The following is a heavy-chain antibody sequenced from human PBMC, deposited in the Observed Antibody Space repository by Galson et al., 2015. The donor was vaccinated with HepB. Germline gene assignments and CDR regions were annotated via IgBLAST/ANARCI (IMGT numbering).Heavy chain of an antibody. V-gene: IGHV1-69*13. CDR1: GDTFDSSS. Sequence: SVKVSCKGSGDTFDSSSINWLRQAPGQGLQWMGRIVPIFGTPTYAQNFQDRVTITADDSTKTVYMELTSLRSDDTAVYYCATGAGRQVNWFDPWGQGTPVIDSS. J-gene: IGHJ5*02. D-gene: IGHD6-19*01. CDR2: IVPIFGTP. CDR3: ATGAGRQVNWFDP.